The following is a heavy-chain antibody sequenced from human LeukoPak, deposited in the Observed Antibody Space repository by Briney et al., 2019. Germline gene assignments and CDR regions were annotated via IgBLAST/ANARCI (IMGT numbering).Heavy chain of an antibody. Sequence: GGSLRLSCAASGFTFSSYAMHWVRQAPGKGLEWVAVISYDGSNKYYADSVKGRFTISRDNSKNTLYLQMNSLRAEDTAEYYCARDYGDTAMVFDYWGQGTLVTVSS. CDR1: GFTFSSYA. J-gene: IGHJ4*02. D-gene: IGHD5-18*01. V-gene: IGHV3-30-3*01. CDR3: ARDYGDTAMVFDY. CDR2: ISYDGSNK.